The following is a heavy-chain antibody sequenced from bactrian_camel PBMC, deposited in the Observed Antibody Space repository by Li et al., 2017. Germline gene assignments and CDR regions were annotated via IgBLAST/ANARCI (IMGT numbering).Heavy chain of an antibody. D-gene: IGHD6*01. CDR1: GFTSNGCG. Sequence: HVQLVESGGGSVQAGGSLRLSCTAPGFTSNGCGIDWYRQATGQQREWVSSIAPDGTTTYADSVKGRFIISKAKGEDTVYLQLNSLKIEDTAMYYCASGTFSASTVVRGLSFDYGMDYWGKGTQVTVS. V-gene: IGHV3S53*01. J-gene: IGHJ7*01. CDR2: IAPDGTT.